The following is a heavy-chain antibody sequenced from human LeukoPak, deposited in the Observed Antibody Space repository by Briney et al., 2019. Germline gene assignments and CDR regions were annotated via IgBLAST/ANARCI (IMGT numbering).Heavy chain of an antibody. CDR1: GYSISSGYY. CDR2: MHTSGTT. V-gene: IGHV4-38-2*02. CDR3: ARDVSGSMDV. Sequence: PSETLSLTCAVSGYSISSGYYWGWIRQSPGKGLEWIVSMHTSGTTYYNPSLKSRVTISLDTSKNHFSVKVSSVTAADTAVYYCARDVSGSMDVWGRGTTVTVSS. J-gene: IGHJ6*03.